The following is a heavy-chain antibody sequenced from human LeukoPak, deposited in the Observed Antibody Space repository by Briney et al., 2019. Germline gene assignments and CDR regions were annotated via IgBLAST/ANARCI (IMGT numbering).Heavy chain of an antibody. CDR1: GFTFGDYA. Sequence: QPGGSLRLSCTASGFTFGDYAMSWFRQAPGKGLEWVGFIRSKAYGGTTEYAASVKGRFTISRDDSKSIAYLQMNSLKSEDTAMYYCTLILIIAVAGIGDYWGQGTLVTVSS. CDR3: TLILIIAVAGIGDY. J-gene: IGHJ4*02. D-gene: IGHD6-13*01. CDR2: IRSKAYGGTT. V-gene: IGHV3-49*03.